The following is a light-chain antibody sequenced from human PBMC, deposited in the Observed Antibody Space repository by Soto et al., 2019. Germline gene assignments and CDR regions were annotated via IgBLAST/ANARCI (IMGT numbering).Light chain of an antibody. V-gene: IGLV2-14*01. CDR1: ENDIGFANY. CDR3: RSYTSSSTLVV. Sequence: QSALTQPPSASGSPVQSVTITCSGTENDIGFANYVSWYQQHPGKAPKLMIYEVSNRPSGVSNRFSGSKSGNTASLTISGLQAEDEADYYCRSYTSSSTLVVFGGGTKLTVL. J-gene: IGLJ2*01. CDR2: EVS.